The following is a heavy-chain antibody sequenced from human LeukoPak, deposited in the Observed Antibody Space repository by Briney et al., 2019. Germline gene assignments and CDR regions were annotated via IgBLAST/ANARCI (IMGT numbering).Heavy chain of an antibody. Sequence: KPGGSLRLSCAASGFTFSDYYMSWIRQAPGKGLEWVSYISSSGSTIYYADSVKGRFTISRDNAKNSLYLQMNSLRAEDTAVYYCAKDPTRGVGANCFDYWGQGTLVTVSS. CDR2: ISSSGSTI. CDR1: GFTFSDYY. V-gene: IGHV3-11*01. J-gene: IGHJ4*02. D-gene: IGHD1-26*01. CDR3: AKDPTRGVGANCFDY.